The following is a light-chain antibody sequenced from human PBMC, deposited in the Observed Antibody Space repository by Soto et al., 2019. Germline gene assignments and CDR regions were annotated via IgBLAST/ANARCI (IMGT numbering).Light chain of an antibody. Sequence: QSVLTQPASVSGSPGESIIISCTGTSSDVGKYNLVSWYQQDPGRAPKLIIYEGSKRPSGVSDRFSGSKSGDTASLTISGXQYDDETDYYCCSYAGGGSSVFGTGTKV. V-gene: IGLV2-23*01. CDR3: CSYAGGGSSV. J-gene: IGLJ1*01. CDR2: EGS. CDR1: SSDVGKYNL.